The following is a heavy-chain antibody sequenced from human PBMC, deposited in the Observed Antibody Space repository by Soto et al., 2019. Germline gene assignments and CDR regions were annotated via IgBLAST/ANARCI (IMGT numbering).Heavy chain of an antibody. D-gene: IGHD1-26*01. Sequence: GASVKVSCKASGYTFSSYAISWVRQAPGQGLEWMGGIIPIFGTANYAQKFQGRVTITADESTSTAYMELSSLRSEDTAVYYCAASSGTYYETFDIWGQGTMVTVSS. V-gene: IGHV1-69*13. CDR2: IIPIFGTA. J-gene: IGHJ3*02. CDR1: GYTFSSYA. CDR3: AASSGTYYETFDI.